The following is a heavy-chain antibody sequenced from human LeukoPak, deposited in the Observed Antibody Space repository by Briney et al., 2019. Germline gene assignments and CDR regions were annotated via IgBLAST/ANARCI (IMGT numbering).Heavy chain of an antibody. V-gene: IGHV3-11*01. CDR2: ISDTSTTI. D-gene: IGHD6-13*01. CDR1: GFTFSDHY. J-gene: IGHJ4*02. Sequence: GGSLRLSCAVSGFTFSDHYMSGIRQAPGRGLEWVAYISDTSTTIHYADSVKGRFTISRDNAKNSLYLQMNNLRGEDTAVYYCARDVIGTKAGIFDYWGRGTLVTVTS. CDR3: ARDVIGTKAGIFDY.